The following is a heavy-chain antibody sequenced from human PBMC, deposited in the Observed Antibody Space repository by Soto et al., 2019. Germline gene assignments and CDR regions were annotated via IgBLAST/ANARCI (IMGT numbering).Heavy chain of an antibody. D-gene: IGHD2-15*01. V-gene: IGHV4-30-2*01. CDR2: IYHSGST. Sequence: SETLSLTCAVSGGSISSGGYSWSWIRQPPGKGLEWIGYIYHSGSTYYNPSLKSRVTISVDRSKNQFSLKLSSVTAADTAVYYCARAAPRYCSGGSCYSGRAYWGQGTLVTVSS. CDR1: GGSISSGGYS. J-gene: IGHJ4*02. CDR3: ARAAPRYCSGGSCYSGRAY.